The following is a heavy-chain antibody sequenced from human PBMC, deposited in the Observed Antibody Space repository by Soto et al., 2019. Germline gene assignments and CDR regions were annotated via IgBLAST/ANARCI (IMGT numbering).Heavy chain of an antibody. CDR1: GGTFSSYA. V-gene: IGHV1-69*01. CDR3: ARDRTTMVRGVTFYYYGMDV. Sequence: QVQLVQSGAEVKKPGSSVKVSCKASGGTFSSYAISWVRQAPGQGLEWMGGIIPIFGTANYAQKFQGRVTITADESTSTAYMELSSRRSEDTAVYYCARDRTTMVRGVTFYYYGMDVWGQGTTVTVSS. D-gene: IGHD3-10*01. J-gene: IGHJ6*02. CDR2: IIPIFGTA.